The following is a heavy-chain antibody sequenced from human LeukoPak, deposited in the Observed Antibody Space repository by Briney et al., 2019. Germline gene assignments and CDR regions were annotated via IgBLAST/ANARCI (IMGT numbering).Heavy chain of an antibody. Sequence: GGSLRLSCVASGFTFTKCAMSWIRQAPGKGLEWVSSISSSSSYIYYADSVKGRFTISRDNAKNSLYLQMNSLRAEDTAVYYCARASQAAAGFIFDYWGQGTLVTVSS. CDR1: GFTFTKCA. J-gene: IGHJ4*02. D-gene: IGHD6-13*01. CDR3: ARASQAAAGFIFDY. CDR2: ISSSSSYI. V-gene: IGHV3-21*01.